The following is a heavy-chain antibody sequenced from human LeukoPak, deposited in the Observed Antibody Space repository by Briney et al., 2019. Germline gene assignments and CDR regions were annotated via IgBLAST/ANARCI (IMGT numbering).Heavy chain of an antibody. D-gene: IGHD7-27*01. CDR2: LSNSGTT. CDR1: GFTLSDYY. Sequence: PGGSLRLSCAASGFTLSDYYMNWVRQAPGKGLEWLSYLSNSGTTTYADSGKGRFTISRDNAKNSLYLQMNSLRDEDTAVYYCARAPLTDDAFDLWGQGPMVTVSS. J-gene: IGHJ3*01. V-gene: IGHV3-69-1*02. CDR3: ARAPLTDDAFDL.